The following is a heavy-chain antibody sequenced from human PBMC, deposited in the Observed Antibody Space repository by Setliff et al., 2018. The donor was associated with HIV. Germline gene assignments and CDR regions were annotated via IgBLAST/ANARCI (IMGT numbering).Heavy chain of an antibody. CDR1: GGTFSTYD. CDR2: IIPILRFA. J-gene: IGHJ6*04. V-gene: IGHV1-69*10. CDR3: ARDGGPGSGWGDYSYYYSMDV. D-gene: IGHD6-19*01. Sequence: GASVKVSCKASGGTFSTYDISWVRQAPGQGLEWMGGIIPILRFANYAQKFQGRVTVTADKSTGTAYMELSSLRSEDTAVYYCARDGGPGSGWGDYSYYYSMDVWGKGTTVTVSS.